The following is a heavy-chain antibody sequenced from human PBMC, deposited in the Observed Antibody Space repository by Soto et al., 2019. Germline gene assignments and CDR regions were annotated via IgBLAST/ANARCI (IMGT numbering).Heavy chain of an antibody. CDR1: GFTFSSYV. Sequence: GGSLRLSCAASGFTFSSYVMHWVRQAPGKGLEWVAVISYDGSNKYYADSVKGRFTISRDNSKNTLYLQMNSLRAEDTAVYYCAKDSIDSSGYYYNIFDYWGQGSMLTFYS. D-gene: IGHD3-22*01. V-gene: IGHV3-30*18. CDR2: ISYDGSNK. CDR3: AKDSIDSSGYYYNIFDY. J-gene: IGHJ4*02.